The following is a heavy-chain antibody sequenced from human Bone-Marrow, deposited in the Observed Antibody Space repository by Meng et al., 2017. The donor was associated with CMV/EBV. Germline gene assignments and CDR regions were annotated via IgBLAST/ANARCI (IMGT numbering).Heavy chain of an antibody. CDR2: ISGSGGAT. Sequence: GESLKISCAASGFTFSSYAMTWVRQAPGKGLEWVSTISGSGGATYYADSVKGRFTISRDNSKNIMYLQMNSLRAEDTAVYYCAKDRGDGRFLEWLPNWFDPWGQGTLVTVSS. V-gene: IGHV3-23*01. CDR3: AKDRGDGRFLEWLPNWFDP. J-gene: IGHJ5*02. CDR1: GFTFSSYA. D-gene: IGHD3-3*01.